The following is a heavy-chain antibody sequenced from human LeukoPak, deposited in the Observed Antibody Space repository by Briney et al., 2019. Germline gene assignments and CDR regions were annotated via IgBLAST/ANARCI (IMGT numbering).Heavy chain of an antibody. D-gene: IGHD6-19*01. V-gene: IGHV4-39*02. CDR3: ATLRTSGWYFDY. CDR2: IYYSGGT. CDR1: GGSISSSSYY. Sequence: SETLSLTCTVSGGSISSSSYYWGWIRQPPGKGLEWIGSIYYSGGTNYNPSLKSRLTISVDTSKNHFSLKLSSVTAADAAVYYCATLRTSGWYFDYWGQGTLVTVSS. J-gene: IGHJ4*02.